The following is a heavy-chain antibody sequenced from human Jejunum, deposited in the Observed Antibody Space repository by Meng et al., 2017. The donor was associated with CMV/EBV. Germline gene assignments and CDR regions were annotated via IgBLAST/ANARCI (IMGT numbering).Heavy chain of an antibody. V-gene: IGHV3-30-3*01. J-gene: IGHJ4*02. CDR2: ISSDESRK. CDR3: ARENDYTNHFDY. CDR1: GLTFRNYP. Sequence: CAASGLTFRNYPMHWVRQAPGKGLEWVARISSDESRKYYADSVKGRFTISRDDSKNTLYLQMNSLRVEDTSVYYCARENDYTNHFDYWAQGALVTVSS. D-gene: IGHD4-11*01.